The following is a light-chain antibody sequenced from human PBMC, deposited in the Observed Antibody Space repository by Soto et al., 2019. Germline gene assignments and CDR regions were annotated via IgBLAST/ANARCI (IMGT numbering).Light chain of an antibody. CDR3: QSYDSSLSGYVV. V-gene: IGLV1-40*01. J-gene: IGLJ2*01. Sequence: QSVLTQPPSVSGAPGQRVTISCSGNSSNIGADYDVHWYQHLPGTAPKLLIHGNNNRPSGVPDRFSGSKSGTSASLAITGLQAEDEADYYCQSYDSSLSGYVVFGGGTKLTVL. CDR2: GNN. CDR1: SSNIGADYD.